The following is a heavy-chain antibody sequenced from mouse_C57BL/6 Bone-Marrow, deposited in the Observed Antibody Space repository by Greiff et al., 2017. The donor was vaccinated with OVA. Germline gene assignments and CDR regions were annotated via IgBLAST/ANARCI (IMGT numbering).Heavy chain of an antibody. J-gene: IGHJ2*01. CDR1: GYTFTSYW. Sequence: VQLQQPGAELVKPGASVKLSCKASGYTFTSYWMHWVKQRPGRGLEWIGRIDPNSGGTKYNEKFKSKATLTVDKPSITAYMQLSSLTSEDSAVYYCARRGFLYFDYWGQGTTLTVSS. CDR2: IDPNSGGT. V-gene: IGHV1-72*01. CDR3: ARRGFLYFDY.